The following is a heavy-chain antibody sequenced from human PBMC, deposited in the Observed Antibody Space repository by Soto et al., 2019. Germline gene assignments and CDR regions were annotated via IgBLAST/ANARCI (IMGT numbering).Heavy chain of an antibody. CDR3: SRCASGTPDRYGMDV. CDR2: TYYRSKWYN. D-gene: IGHD3-10*01. CDR1: GDSISCNRGA. J-gene: IGHJ6*02. Sequence: SQTLSLTCAISGDSISCNRGAWNWIRQSPSRGLEWLGRTYYRSKWYNEYAVSVKSRITINPDTSKNQFSLHLNSVTPDDTAVYYCSRCASGTPDRYGMDVWGQGTTVTVSS. V-gene: IGHV6-1*01.